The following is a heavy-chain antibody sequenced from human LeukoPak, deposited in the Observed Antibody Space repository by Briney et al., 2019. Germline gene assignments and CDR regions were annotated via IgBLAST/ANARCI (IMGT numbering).Heavy chain of an antibody. CDR2: ISGSGGST. V-gene: IGHV3-23*01. Sequence: GGSLRLSCAASGFTFSKFAMSWVRQAPGKGLEWVSAISGSGGSTYYADSVKGRFTISRDNSKNTLYLQMNSLRAEDTAVYYCAKDYTYYDSSGYYYIDAFDIWGQGTMVTVSS. D-gene: IGHD3-22*01. J-gene: IGHJ3*02. CDR1: GFTFSKFA. CDR3: AKDYTYYDSSGYYYIDAFDI.